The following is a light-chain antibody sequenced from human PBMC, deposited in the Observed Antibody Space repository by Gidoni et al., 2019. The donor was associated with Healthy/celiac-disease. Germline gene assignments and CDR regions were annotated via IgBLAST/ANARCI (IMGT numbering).Light chain of an antibody. J-gene: IGLJ3*02. CDR1: SSDVGSYNL. V-gene: IGLV2-23*02. Sequence: QSALTQPAPVSGSPGQSITISCTGTSSDVGSYNLVSWYQQHPGKAPKLMIYEVSKRPSGVSNRFSGSKSGNTASLTISGLQAEDEADHYCCSYAGSSTSWVFGGGTKLTVL. CDR3: CSYAGSSTSWV. CDR2: EVS.